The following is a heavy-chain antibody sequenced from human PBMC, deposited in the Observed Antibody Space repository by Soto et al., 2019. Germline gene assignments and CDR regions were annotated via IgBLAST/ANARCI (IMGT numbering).Heavy chain of an antibody. CDR3: AKDLDDYSNLPYFDY. CDR1: GFTFSSYG. V-gene: IGHV3-30*18. CDR2: ISYDGSNK. D-gene: IGHD4-4*01. J-gene: IGHJ4*02. Sequence: HPGGSLRLSCAASGFTFSSYGMHWVRQAPGKGLEWVAVISYDGSNKYYADSVKGRFTISRDNSKNTLYLQMNSLRAEDTAVYYCAKDLDDYSNLPYFDYWGQGTLVTVSS.